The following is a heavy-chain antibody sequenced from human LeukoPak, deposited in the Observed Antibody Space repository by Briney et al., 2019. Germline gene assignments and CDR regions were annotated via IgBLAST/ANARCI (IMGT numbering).Heavy chain of an antibody. V-gene: IGHV4-59*01. J-gene: IGHJ3*02. Sequence: SETLSLTCTVSGGSISSYYWSWIRQPPGKGLEWIGYIYYSGSTNYNPSLKSRVTISVDTSKNQFSLKLSSVTAADTAVYYCARDVRGPGAFDIWAQGTMVTVS. D-gene: IGHD3-10*01. CDR2: IYYSGST. CDR3: ARDVRGPGAFDI. CDR1: GGSISSYY.